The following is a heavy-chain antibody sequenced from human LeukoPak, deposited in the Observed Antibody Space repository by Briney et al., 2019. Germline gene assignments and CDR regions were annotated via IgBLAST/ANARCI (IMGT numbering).Heavy chain of an antibody. Sequence: KPSQTLSLTCTVSGGSISSGDYYWSWIRQPPGKGLEWIGYIYYSGSTYYNPSLKSRVTISVDTSKNQFSLKLSSVTAADTAVYYCARDRRELPFYDAFDIWGQGTMVTVSS. V-gene: IGHV4-30-4*01. CDR2: IYYSGST. CDR3: ARDRRELPFYDAFDI. CDR1: GGSISSGDYY. D-gene: IGHD1-26*01. J-gene: IGHJ3*02.